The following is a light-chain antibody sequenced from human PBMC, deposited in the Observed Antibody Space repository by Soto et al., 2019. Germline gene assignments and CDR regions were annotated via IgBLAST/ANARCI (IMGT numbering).Light chain of an antibody. Sequence: QSALGQPASVSGSPGQSITISCTGTSSDIAGYNYVSWFQQHPGKAPKLMMYQVTIRPSGVSNRFSGAKSGNTASLTISGLQAEDEAEYYCSSFTSTTSLYVFGTGTKVTVL. CDR3: SSFTSTTSLYV. CDR2: QVT. V-gene: IGLV2-14*01. J-gene: IGLJ1*01. CDR1: SSDIAGYNY.